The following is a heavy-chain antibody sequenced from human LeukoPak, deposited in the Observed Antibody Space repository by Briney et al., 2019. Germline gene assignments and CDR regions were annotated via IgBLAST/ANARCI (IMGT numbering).Heavy chain of an antibody. CDR2: FDPEDGET. CDR3: ATVGSDYYDSSGYLNSVYNNDY. V-gene: IGHV1-24*01. D-gene: IGHD3-22*01. J-gene: IGHJ4*02. CDR1: GYTFTSYY. Sequence: ASVKVSCTASGYTFTSYYMHWVRQAPGKGLEWMGGFDPEDGETIYAQKFQGRVTMTEDTSTDTAYMELSSLRSEDTAVYYCATVGSDYYDSSGYLNSVYNNDYWGQGTLVTVSS.